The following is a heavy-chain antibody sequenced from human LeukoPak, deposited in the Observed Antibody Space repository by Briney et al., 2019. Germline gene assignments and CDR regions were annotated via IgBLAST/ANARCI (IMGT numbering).Heavy chain of an antibody. CDR1: GGSISSGGYS. D-gene: IGHD2-15*01. V-gene: IGHV4-30-2*01. J-gene: IGHJ5*02. CDR2: IYHSGST. CDR3: ARGFAGIVVVVAATQGWFDP. Sequence: SETLSLTCAVSGGSISSGGYSWSWIRQPPGKGLEWIGYIYHSGSTYYNPSLKSRVTISVDRSKNQFSLKLSSVTAADTAVYYCARGFAGIVVVVAATQGWFDPWGQGTLVTVSS.